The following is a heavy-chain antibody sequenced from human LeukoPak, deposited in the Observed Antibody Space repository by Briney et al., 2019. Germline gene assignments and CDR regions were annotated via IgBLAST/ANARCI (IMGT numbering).Heavy chain of an antibody. Sequence: GSLRLSCAASGFTFRNYEMNWVRQAPGKGLEWISYISSGGSTVYYADSVKGRFTISRDKAKNSLYMQMTSLRAEDTDVYYCAGDSRLHYSCSSEWSYWGQGTLLTVSS. J-gene: IGHJ4*02. CDR3: AGDSRLHYSCSSEWSY. CDR1: GFTFRNYE. D-gene: IGHD6-6*01. V-gene: IGHV3-48*03. CDR2: ISSGGSTV.